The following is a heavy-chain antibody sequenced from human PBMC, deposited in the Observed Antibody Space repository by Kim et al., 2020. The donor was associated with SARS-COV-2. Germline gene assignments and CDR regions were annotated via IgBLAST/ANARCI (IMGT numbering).Heavy chain of an antibody. V-gene: IGHV4-31*03. CDR2: IYYSGST. CDR1: GGSISSGGYY. D-gene: IGHD2-15*01. Sequence: SETLSLTCTVSGGSISSGGYYWSWIRQHPGKGLEWIGYIYYSGSTYYNPSLKSRVTISVDTSKNQFSLKLSSVTAADTAVYYCARGISVVAATYNWFDPWGQGTLVTVSS. CDR3: ARGISVVAATYNWFDP. J-gene: IGHJ5*02.